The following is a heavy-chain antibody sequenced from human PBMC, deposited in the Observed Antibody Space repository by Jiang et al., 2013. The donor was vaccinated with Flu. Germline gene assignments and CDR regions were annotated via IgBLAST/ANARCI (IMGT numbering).Heavy chain of an antibody. Sequence: PGLVKPSETLSLTCTVSGGSISSSSYYWGWIRQPPGKGLEWIGSIYYSGSTYYNPSLKSRVTISVDTSKNQFSLKLSSVTAADTAVYYCARRPLGSLEMATADHDAFDIWGQGTMVTVSS. V-gene: IGHV4-39*01. CDR3: ARRPLGSLEMATADHDAFDI. J-gene: IGHJ3*02. CDR1: GGSISSSSYY. CDR2: IYYSGST. D-gene: IGHD5-24*01.